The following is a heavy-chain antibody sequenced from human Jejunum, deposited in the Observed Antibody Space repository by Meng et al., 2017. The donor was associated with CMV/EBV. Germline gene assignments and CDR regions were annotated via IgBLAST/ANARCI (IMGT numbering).Heavy chain of an antibody. V-gene: IGHV3-23*01. CDR2: FSGIGGRT. D-gene: IGHD6-13*01. J-gene: IGHJ4*02. CDR3: AKGGSSSWNSEADY. CDR1: GFPFRSYA. Sequence: SGFPFRSYAMTWVRQAPGKGLEWVSAFSGIGGRTNYADSVKGRFTIFRDNSKNTMYLQMDSLRAEDTAIYYCAKGGSSSWNSEADYWGQGTLVTVSS.